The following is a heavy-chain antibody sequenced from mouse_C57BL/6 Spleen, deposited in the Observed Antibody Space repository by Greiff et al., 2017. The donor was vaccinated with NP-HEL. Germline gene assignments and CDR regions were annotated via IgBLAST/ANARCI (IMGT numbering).Heavy chain of an antibody. CDR3: ARHTPVTTVVDYWYFDV. D-gene: IGHD1-1*01. CDR1: GFTFSSYT. CDR2: ISGGGGNT. Sequence: EVKLMESGGGLVKPGGSLKLSCAASGFTFSSYTMSWVRQTPEKRLEWVATISGGGGNTYYPDSVKGRFTISIDNAQNTLYLQMSSLRSEDTALYYCARHTPVTTVVDYWYFDVWGTGTTVTVSS. V-gene: IGHV5-9*01. J-gene: IGHJ1*03.